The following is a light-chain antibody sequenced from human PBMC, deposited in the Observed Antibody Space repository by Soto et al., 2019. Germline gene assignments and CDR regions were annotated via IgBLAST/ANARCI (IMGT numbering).Light chain of an antibody. CDR2: KAS. CDR1: QSISSW. CDR3: QQYNTYPWA. Sequence: IQRTQSPSTLSSSTGDRVTITCRASQSISSWLAWYQQKPGKAPKLLIYKASSLESGVPSRFSGSGSGAEFTLTISSLQPDDFATFYCQQYNTYPWAFGQGTKVDIK. V-gene: IGKV1-5*03. J-gene: IGKJ1*01.